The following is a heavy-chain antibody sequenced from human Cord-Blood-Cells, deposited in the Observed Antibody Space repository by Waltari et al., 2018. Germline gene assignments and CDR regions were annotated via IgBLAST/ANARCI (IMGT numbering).Heavy chain of an antibody. V-gene: IGHV4-34*01. CDR3: AIHGDGSSWFDL. CDR2: INHSGST. J-gene: IGHJ2*01. Sequence: QVQLQQWGAGLLKPSETLSLTCAVYGGSFSGYYWSWIRQPPGKGLEWIGEINHSGSTNYNPSLKILVTISVYTSKNQFSLKLSSVTAAGTAFYYCAIHGDGSSWFDLWVRGTLVTVSS. CDR1: GGSFSGYY. D-gene: IGHD6-13*01.